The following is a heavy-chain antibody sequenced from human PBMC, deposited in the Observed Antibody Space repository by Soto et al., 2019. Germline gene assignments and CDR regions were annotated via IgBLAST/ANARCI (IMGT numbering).Heavy chain of an antibody. V-gene: IGHV1-18*01. Sequence: ASVKVSCKASGYTFTSYGISWVRQAPGQRLEWMGWISAYNGNTNYAQKLQGRVTMTTDTSTSTAYMELRSLRSDDTAVYYCAREPSCSGGSCYHNWFDPWGQGTLVTVSS. J-gene: IGHJ5*02. CDR1: GYTFTSYG. D-gene: IGHD2-15*01. CDR2: ISAYNGNT. CDR3: AREPSCSGGSCYHNWFDP.